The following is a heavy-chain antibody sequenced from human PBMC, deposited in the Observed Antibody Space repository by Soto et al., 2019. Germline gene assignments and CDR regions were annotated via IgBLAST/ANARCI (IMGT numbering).Heavy chain of an antibody. CDR3: AREYVIPGIAAAGTGFDY. V-gene: IGHV3-30-3*01. CDR1: GFTFSSYA. D-gene: IGHD6-13*01. Sequence: VQLVESGGGLVQPGGSLRLSCAASGFTFSSYAMHCVRQAPGKGLEWVAVISYDGSNKYYADSVKGRFTISRDNSKNTLYLQMNSLRAEDTAVDYWAREYVIPGIAAAGTGFDYGGQGTLVTVSS. CDR2: ISYDGSNK. J-gene: IGHJ4*02.